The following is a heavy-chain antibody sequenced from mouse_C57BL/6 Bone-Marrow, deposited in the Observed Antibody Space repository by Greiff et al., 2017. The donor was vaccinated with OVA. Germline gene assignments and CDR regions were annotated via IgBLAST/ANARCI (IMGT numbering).Heavy chain of an antibody. V-gene: IGHV2-2*01. CDR3: ARSPYYGSSSYYAMDY. Sequence: VQLKESGPGLVQPSQSLSITCTVSGFSLTSYGVHWVRQSPGKGLEWLGVIWSGGSTDYNAAFISRLSISKDNSKSQVFFKMNSLQADDTAIYYCARSPYYGSSSYYAMDYWGQGTSVTVSS. J-gene: IGHJ4*01. D-gene: IGHD1-1*01. CDR1: GFSLTSYG. CDR2: IWSGGST.